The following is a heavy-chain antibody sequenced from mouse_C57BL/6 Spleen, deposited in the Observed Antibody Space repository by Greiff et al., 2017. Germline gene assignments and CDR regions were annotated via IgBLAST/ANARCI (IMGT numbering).Heavy chain of an antibody. CDR2: IDPNSGGT. CDR1: GYTFTSYW. CDR3: ARYRDYYGVDY. D-gene: IGHD1-1*01. J-gene: IGHJ2*01. V-gene: IGHV1-72*01. Sequence: VKLQQPGAELVKPGASVKLSCKASGYTFTSYWMHWVKQRPGRGLEWIGRIDPNSGGTKYNEKFKSKATLTVDKPSRTAYMQLSSLTSEDSAVYYCARYRDYYGVDYWGQGTTLTVSS.